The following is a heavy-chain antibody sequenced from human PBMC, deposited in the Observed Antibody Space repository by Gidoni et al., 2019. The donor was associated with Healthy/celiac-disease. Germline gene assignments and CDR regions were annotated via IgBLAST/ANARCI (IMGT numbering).Heavy chain of an antibody. CDR1: GYTFTSYY. V-gene: IGHV1-46*01. CDR2: INPSGGST. J-gene: IGHJ4*02. CDR3: ARVSVAGTDFDY. Sequence: QVQLVQSGAEVKKPGASVKVSCKAYGYTFTSYYMHWVRQAPGQGLEWMGIINPSGGSTSYAQKFQGRVTMTRDTSTSTVYMELSSLRSEDTAVYYCARVSVAGTDFDYWGQGTLVTVSS. D-gene: IGHD6-19*01.